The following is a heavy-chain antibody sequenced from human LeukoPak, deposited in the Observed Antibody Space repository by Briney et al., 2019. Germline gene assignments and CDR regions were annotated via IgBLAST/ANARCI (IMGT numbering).Heavy chain of an antibody. V-gene: IGHV1-69*04. D-gene: IGHD3-22*01. CDR1: GYTFTNYD. CDR2: IIPILGIA. CDR3: ARDYYDSSGYYPS. J-gene: IGHJ4*02. Sequence: SVEVSCKASGYTFTNYDINWVRQATGQGLEWMGRIIPILGIANYAQKFQGRVTITADKSTSTAYMELSSLRSEDTAVYYCARDYYDSSGYYPSWGQGTLVTVSS.